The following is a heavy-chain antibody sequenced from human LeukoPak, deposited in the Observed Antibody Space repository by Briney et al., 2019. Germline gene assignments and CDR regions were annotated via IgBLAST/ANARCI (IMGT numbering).Heavy chain of an antibody. J-gene: IGHJ4*02. CDR2: INHSGST. V-gene: IGHV4-34*01. CDR3: ARDEDSGFGY. CDR1: GGSFSGYY. Sequence: SETLSLTCAVYGGSFSGYYWSWIRQPPGKGLEWIGEINHSGSTNYNPSLKSRVTISVDTSKNQFSLKLSSVTAADTAVYYCARDEDSGFGYWGQGTLVTVSS. D-gene: IGHD6-6*01.